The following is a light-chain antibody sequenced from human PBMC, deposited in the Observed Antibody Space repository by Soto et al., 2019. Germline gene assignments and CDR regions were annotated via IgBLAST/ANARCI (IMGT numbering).Light chain of an antibody. CDR3: QQYYSSPYT. Sequence: AIRMTQSPSSLSASTGDRVTITCRASQGISSYLAWYQQKPGKAPKLLIYAASTLQSGVPSRFSGSGSGTDFTHTISCLQSEDFATYYCQQYYSSPYTFGQGTKLEIK. CDR2: AAS. V-gene: IGKV1-8*01. J-gene: IGKJ2*01. CDR1: QGISSY.